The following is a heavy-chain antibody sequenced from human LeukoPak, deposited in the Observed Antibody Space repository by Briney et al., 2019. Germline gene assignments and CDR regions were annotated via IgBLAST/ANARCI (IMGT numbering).Heavy chain of an antibody. Sequence: GGSLRLSCAASGFTFSDHFMDWVWQAPGKGLEWVGRIRKKPNSYTTEYAASVKGRFTFSRDDSKNSLYLQMNSLETEDTAVYYCARVSAITGATDALDFWGQGTMVTVSS. J-gene: IGHJ3*01. V-gene: IGHV3-72*01. D-gene: IGHD1-20*01. CDR1: GFTFSDHF. CDR3: ARVSAITGATDALDF. CDR2: IRKKPNSYTT.